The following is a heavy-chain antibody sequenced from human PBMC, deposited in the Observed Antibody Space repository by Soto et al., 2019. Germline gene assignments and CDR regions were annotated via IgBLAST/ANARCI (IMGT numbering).Heavy chain of an antibody. Sequence: GESLKISCNGSGYSFTSYWIGWVRQMPGKGLEWMGIIYPGDSDTRYSPSFQGQVTISADKSISTAYLQWSSLKASDTAMYYCVAAAGNYYYGMDVWGQGTTVTVSS. CDR3: VAAAGNYYYGMDV. V-gene: IGHV5-51*01. J-gene: IGHJ6*02. CDR1: GYSFTSYW. D-gene: IGHD6-13*01. CDR2: IYPGDSDT.